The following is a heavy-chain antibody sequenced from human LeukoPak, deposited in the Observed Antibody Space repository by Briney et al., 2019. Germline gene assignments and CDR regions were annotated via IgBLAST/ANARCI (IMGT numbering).Heavy chain of an antibody. CDR2: ISSSSSTI. Sequence: GGSLRLSCAASGFTFSTHDVNWVRQAPGKGLEWVSYISSSSSTIYYADSVKGRFTISRDNAKNSLYLQMNSLRAEDTAVYYCARERSPGDDFWSGYISYASSGDYYYYYMDVWGKGTTVTVSS. CDR1: GFTFSTHD. CDR3: ARERSPGDDFWSGYISYASSGDYYYYYMDV. J-gene: IGHJ6*03. V-gene: IGHV3-48*01. D-gene: IGHD3-3*01.